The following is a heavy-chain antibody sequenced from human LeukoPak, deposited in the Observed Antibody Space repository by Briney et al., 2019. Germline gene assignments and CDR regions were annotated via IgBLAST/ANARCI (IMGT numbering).Heavy chain of an antibody. J-gene: IGHJ6*03. CDR1: GFTFDDYG. D-gene: IGHD2-2*01. Sequence: GGSLRLSCAASGFTFDDYGMSWVRQARGKGLEWVSGINWNGGSTGYADSVKGRFTISRDNAKNSLYLQMNSLRAEDTALYYCARDIEDIVVVPAAYYYYYYMDVWGKGTTVTVSS. CDR3: ARDIEDIVVVPAAYYYYYYMDV. CDR2: INWNGGST. V-gene: IGHV3-20*04.